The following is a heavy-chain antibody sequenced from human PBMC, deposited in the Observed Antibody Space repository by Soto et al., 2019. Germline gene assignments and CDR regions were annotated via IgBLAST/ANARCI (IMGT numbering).Heavy chain of an antibody. Sequence: SETLSLTCSVSGASIRSGGYYWSWLRQSPGKGLEWIEHIYYTGSTFYSPSLKSRLTISLDTSKNQFSLDLRSVTAADTAMYYCARIEMASIKWGRGTLVTVSS. CDR3: ARIEMASIK. V-gene: IGHV4-31*03. CDR1: GASIRSGGYY. J-gene: IGHJ4*02. CDR2: IYYTGST.